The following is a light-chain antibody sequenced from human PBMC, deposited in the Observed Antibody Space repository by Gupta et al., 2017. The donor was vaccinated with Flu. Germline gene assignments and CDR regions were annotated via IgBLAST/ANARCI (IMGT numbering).Light chain of an antibody. Sequence: SYVLTQPSSVSVAPGQAATITCVGHNIGRESVHWYRQKPGQAPVVVVYDDGDRPSGSTGRFCGSNSGNTATLTITRVEAGDEADYYCQVWESISDNQGVFGGGTKLTVL. J-gene: IGLJ3*02. CDR3: QVWESISDNQGV. CDR2: DDG. V-gene: IGLV3-21*02. CDR1: NIGRES.